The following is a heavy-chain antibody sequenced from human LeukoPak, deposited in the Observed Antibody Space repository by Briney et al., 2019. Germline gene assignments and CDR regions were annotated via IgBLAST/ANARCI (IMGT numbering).Heavy chain of an antibody. CDR1: GGSFSGYY. CDR3: ARSAGYCSGGSCYSPEYYFDY. D-gene: IGHD2-15*01. J-gene: IGHJ4*02. Sequence: PSETLSLTCAVYGGSFSGYYWSWIRQPPGKGLEWMGEINHSGSTNYNPSLKSRVTISVDTSKNQFSLKLSSVTAADTAVYYCARSAGYCSGGSCYSPEYYFDYWGQGTLVTVSS. V-gene: IGHV4-34*01. CDR2: INHSGST.